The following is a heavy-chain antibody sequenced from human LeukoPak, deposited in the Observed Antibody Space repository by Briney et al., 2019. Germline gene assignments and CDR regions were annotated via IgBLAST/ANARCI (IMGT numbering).Heavy chain of an antibody. V-gene: IGHV4-39*01. Sequence: SETLSLTCTVSGGSISSSSYYWGWIRQPPGKGLEWIGSIYYSGSTYYNPSLKSRGTISVDTSKNQFSMKLRSVTAADTAVYYCARLAQRDSSGYYAFDIWGQGTMVTVSS. CDR1: GGSISSSSYY. J-gene: IGHJ3*02. D-gene: IGHD3-22*01. CDR3: ARLAQRDSSGYYAFDI. CDR2: IYYSGST.